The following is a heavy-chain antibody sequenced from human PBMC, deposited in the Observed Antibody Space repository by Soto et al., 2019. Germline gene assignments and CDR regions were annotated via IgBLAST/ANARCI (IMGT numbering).Heavy chain of an antibody. CDR2: IYYSGST. J-gene: IGHJ3*02. CDR3: ARPFYGVNDAFDI. Sequence: QVQLQESGPGLVKPSETLSLTCTVSGGSISSYYWSWIRQPPGKGLEWIGYIYYSGSTNYNPSLKSRVTISVDTSKNQFSLKLSSVTAADTAVYYCARPFYGVNDAFDIWGQGTMVTVSS. V-gene: IGHV4-59*01. D-gene: IGHD4-17*01. CDR1: GGSISSYY.